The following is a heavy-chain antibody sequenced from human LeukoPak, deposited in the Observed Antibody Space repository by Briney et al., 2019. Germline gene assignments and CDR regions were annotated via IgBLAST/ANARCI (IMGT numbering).Heavy chain of an antibody. V-gene: IGHV3-21*06. D-gene: IGHD3-3*01. CDR3: ARVNSALVVSLEGSWAGSLGFDH. J-gene: IGHJ4*02. CDR1: KFTFSNYS. CDR2: ISGSSRYI. Sequence: GGSLRLSCAASKFTFSNYSLTWVRQSPGKGLDWVSSISGSSRYIHYSDSVKGRFTISRDNAKNSLYLQMDSLTADDTAVYYCARVNSALVVSLEGSWAGSLGFDHWGQGTLVTVSS.